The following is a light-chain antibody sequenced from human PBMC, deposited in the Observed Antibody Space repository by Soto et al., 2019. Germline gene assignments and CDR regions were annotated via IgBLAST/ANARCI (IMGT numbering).Light chain of an antibody. CDR2: AAS. CDR1: QGISNY. V-gene: IGKV1-27*01. Sequence: DIQMTQSPSSLSASVRDRVTITCRASQGISNYLAWYQQKPGKVPKLLIYAASTLQSGVPSRFSGSASGTDFTLTISSLQPEDVATYYCQKYNSAPPTFGQGTTVEIK. J-gene: IGKJ1*01. CDR3: QKYNSAPPT.